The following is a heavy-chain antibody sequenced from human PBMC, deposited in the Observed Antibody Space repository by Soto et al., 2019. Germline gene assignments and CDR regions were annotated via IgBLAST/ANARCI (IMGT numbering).Heavy chain of an antibody. D-gene: IGHD2-2*01. CDR1: GFTLTTYG. CDR3: ARVECSATSCTFFDV. Sequence: QVQLVQSGAEVKKAGASVKVSCKASGFTLTTYGITWVRQAPGQGLEWMGWISAYNGNTNYAKKVQGRVTMTTDTSTSTAYMELRSLRSDDTAVYHCARVECSATSCTFFDVWGQGTLVTVSS. V-gene: IGHV1-18*04. J-gene: IGHJ3*01. CDR2: ISAYNGNT.